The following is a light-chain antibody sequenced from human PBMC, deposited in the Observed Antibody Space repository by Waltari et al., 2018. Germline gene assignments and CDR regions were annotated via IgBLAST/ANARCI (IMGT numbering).Light chain of an antibody. CDR2: GDN. J-gene: IGLJ3*02. CDR1: VLAKKY. CDR3: YSVSANSWV. Sequence: SYELTQPSSVSLSPGQTAYITCSGNVLAKKYGRWLQQKPGQAPMLLIYGDNARPSGIPERCSGSSSGTTVTLTISGAHVEDEADYYCYSVSANSWVFGGGTRLTVL. V-gene: IGLV3-27*01.